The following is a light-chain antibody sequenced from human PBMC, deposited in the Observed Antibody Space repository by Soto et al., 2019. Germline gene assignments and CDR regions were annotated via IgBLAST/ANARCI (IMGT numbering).Light chain of an antibody. CDR2: AAS. J-gene: IGKJ2*01. CDR3: QVYGNSPMYT. V-gene: IGKV3-20*01. Sequence: EIVLTQSPGXLXLSPGERXTXXXRASXSXXXSSXAWYHQKPGQAPRLLLFAASRRATGIPDTFSGSGSGTDFTLTISRLEPEDFAVYYCQVYGNSPMYTFGQGTRLEIK. CDR1: XSXXXSS.